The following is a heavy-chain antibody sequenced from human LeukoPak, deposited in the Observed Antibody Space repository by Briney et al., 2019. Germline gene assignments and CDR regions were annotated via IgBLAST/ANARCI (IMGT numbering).Heavy chain of an antibody. CDR2: IYYSGST. D-gene: IGHD1-7*01. CDR3: ARGTGTTGLDAFDI. J-gene: IGHJ3*02. Sequence: PSETLSLTCTVSGGSISSYYWSWIRQPPGKGLEWIGYIYYSGSTNYNPSLKSRVTISVDTSKNQFSLKLSSVTAADTAVYYCARGTGTTGLDAFDIWGQGTLVTVSS. CDR1: GGSISSYY. V-gene: IGHV4-59*01.